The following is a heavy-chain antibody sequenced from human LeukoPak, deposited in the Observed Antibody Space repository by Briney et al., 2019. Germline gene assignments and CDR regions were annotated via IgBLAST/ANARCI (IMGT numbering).Heavy chain of an antibody. V-gene: IGHV3-30-3*01. D-gene: IGHD3-3*01. CDR2: ISYDGSNK. J-gene: IGHJ6*02. CDR3: AREGAELRFLEWLLSYYYYGMDV. CDR1: GFTFSSYA. Sequence: PGRSLRLSRAASGFTFSSYAMHWVRQAPGKGLEWVAVISYDGSNKYYADSVKGRFTISRDNSKNTLYLQMNSLRAEDTAVYYCAREGAELRFLEWLLSYYYYGMDVWGQGTTVTVSS.